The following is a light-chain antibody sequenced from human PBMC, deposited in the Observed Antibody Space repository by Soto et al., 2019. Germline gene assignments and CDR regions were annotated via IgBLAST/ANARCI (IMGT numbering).Light chain of an antibody. V-gene: IGKV3-15*01. CDR2: GAS. CDR1: QSVNTN. Sequence: ETVMTQSPATLSVSLGERATLSCRASQSVNTNLAWYQQKPGQAPRLLIYGASIRATGVPARFSGSGSVTDLTLNISSMQPEDFEVYFCQQYKNWPPVTFGGGTKVEIK. J-gene: IGKJ4*01. CDR3: QQYKNWPPVT.